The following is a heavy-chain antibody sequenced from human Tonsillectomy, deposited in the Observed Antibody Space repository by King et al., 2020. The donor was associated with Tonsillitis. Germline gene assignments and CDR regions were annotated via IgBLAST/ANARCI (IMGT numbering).Heavy chain of an antibody. CDR2: IGKRSDYK. J-gene: IGHJ4*02. D-gene: IGHD6-6*01. CDR1: GFTFNYYS. CDR3: ARDYGSSSGY. V-gene: IGHV3-21*01. Sequence: VQLVESGGGLVKPGGSLRLSCAASGFTFNYYSMNWVRQAPGKGLEWVSSIGKRSDYKYYADSGKGRFTVTRDNAKNSLYLQMNSLRAEDTAMYYCARDYGSSSGYWGQGTLVTVSS.